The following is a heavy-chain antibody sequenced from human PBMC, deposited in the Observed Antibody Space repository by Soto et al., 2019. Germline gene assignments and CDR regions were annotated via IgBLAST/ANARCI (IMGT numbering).Heavy chain of an antibody. CDR2: ISGSGGST. CDR3: AKENGYSSSWFEFDY. J-gene: IGHJ4*02. Sequence: EVQLLESGGGLVQPGGSLRLSCAASGFTFSSYAMSWVRQAPGKGLEWVSAISGSGGSTYYADSVKGRFTITRDNSKNTLYLQMNSLRAEATAVYYCAKENGYSSSWFEFDYWGQGTLVTVSS. CDR1: GFTFSSYA. D-gene: IGHD6-13*01. V-gene: IGHV3-23*01.